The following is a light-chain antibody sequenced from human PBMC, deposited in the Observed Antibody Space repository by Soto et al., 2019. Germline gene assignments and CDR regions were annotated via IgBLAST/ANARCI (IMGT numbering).Light chain of an antibody. CDR2: AAS. J-gene: IGKJ4*01. CDR3: QQYGTSPAT. V-gene: IGKV3-20*01. CDR1: QSVSSSY. Sequence: EIVLTQSPGTLSLSPGERATLSCRASQSVSSSYLAWYQQKPGQAPRLLIYAASSRATGIPDRFSGSGSGTDFTLTISRLEPEDIAVCYCQQYGTSPATFGGGTTVEIK.